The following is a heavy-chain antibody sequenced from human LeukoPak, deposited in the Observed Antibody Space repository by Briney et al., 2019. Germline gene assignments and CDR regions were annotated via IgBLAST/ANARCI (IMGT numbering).Heavy chain of an antibody. D-gene: IGHD6-19*01. V-gene: IGHV3-23*01. CDR3: AKDRTPMAAVAGFDY. CDR2: ISDSGGST. J-gene: IGHJ4*02. CDR1: GFTFSSYA. Sequence: GGSLRLSCAASGFTFSSYAMSWVRQAPGKGLEWVSAISDSGGSTYYADSVKGRFTISRDNSKNTLYLQMNSLRAEDTAVYYCAKDRTPMAAVAGFDYWGQGTLVTVSS.